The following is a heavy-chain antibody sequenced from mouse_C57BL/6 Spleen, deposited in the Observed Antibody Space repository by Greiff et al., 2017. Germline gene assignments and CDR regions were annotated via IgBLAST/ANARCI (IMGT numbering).Heavy chain of an antibody. D-gene: IGHD4-1*01. V-gene: IGHV7-3*01. CDR2: IRNKANGYTT. CDR1: GFTFTDYY. J-gene: IGHJ3*01. CDR3: ARDWDGFAY. Sequence: EVKLVESGGGLVQPGGSLSLSCAASGFTFTDYYMSWVRQPPGKALEWLGFIRNKANGYTTEYSASVKGRFTISRDNSQSILYLQMNALRAEDSATYYCARDWDGFAYWGQGTLVTVSA.